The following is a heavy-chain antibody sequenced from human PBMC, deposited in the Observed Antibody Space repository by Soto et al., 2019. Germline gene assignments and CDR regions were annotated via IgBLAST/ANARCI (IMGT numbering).Heavy chain of an antibody. V-gene: IGHV3-30*18. CDR3: AKEGGLSGSYYISSSYYFDY. D-gene: IGHD1-26*01. Sequence: QVQLVESGGGVVQPGRSLRLSCVASGFTFSSYGMHWVRQAPGNGLEWVAIISYEGSNTYYADSVKGRFTISRDNSKNTLYRQMNILRAEDTSVYYCAKEGGLSGSYYISSSYYFDYWGQGTLVTVSS. CDR2: ISYEGSNT. J-gene: IGHJ4*02. CDR1: GFTFSSYG.